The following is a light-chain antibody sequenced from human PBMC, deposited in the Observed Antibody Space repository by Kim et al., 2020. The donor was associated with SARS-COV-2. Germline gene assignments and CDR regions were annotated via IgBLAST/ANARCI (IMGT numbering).Light chain of an antibody. J-gene: IGLJ3*02. CDR3: CSYSPSTTVV. Sequence: GQSITISCSGTSSDVGSYNLVSWYQHHPGNAPKLMVYEVTERPSGVSNRFSGSKSGNTASLTISGLQAADEADYYCCSYSPSTTVVFGGGTKVTVL. CDR2: EVT. V-gene: IGLV2-23*02. CDR1: SSDVGSYNL.